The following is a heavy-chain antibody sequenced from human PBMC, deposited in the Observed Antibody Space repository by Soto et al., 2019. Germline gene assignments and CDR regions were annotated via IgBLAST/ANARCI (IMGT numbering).Heavy chain of an antibody. CDR2: ISFDGSSQ. CDR1: VFTFHAYV. J-gene: IGHJ3*02. V-gene: IGHV3-30*02. CDR3: VKAGTMAGTGKTPRSFDI. Sequence: PWESLLVSCAASVFTFHAYVLHSGRQAPRNGLEWVAVISFDGSSQYYEESVKGRFTISVDNSKNTLYLQMDRLRAEDTAVYFGVKAGTMAGTGKTPRSFDIWGRGTMVTVSS. D-gene: IGHD6-13*01.